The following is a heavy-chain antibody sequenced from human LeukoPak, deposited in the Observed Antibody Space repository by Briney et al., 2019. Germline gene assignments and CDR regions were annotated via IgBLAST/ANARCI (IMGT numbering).Heavy chain of an antibody. CDR3: ARENWVFDY. Sequence: SETLSLSRVVSGYPISSGYHRGWIRQPPGEGLEWIGSVYRSGSTYCNPSLKSRVTISVDTSKNQISLKVRSVTAADTAVYYCARENWVFDYWGQGILVTVSS. CDR2: VYRSGST. V-gene: IGHV4-38-2*02. J-gene: IGHJ4*02. CDR1: GYPISSGYH. D-gene: IGHD7-27*01.